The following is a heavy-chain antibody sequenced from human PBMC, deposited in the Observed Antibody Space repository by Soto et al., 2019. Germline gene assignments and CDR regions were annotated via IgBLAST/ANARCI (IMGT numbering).Heavy chain of an antibody. J-gene: IGHJ4*02. V-gene: IGHV1-8*02. CDR3: ARSQRVYSFADS. CDR1: GYIFTSYD. CDR2: MNPNSGNA. Sequence: QVQLVQSGAEVKKPGASVKVSCKASGYIFTSYDINWVRQATGQRLEWMGWMNPNSGNAGSLQKFQARGSMTRNTSIGTAYMELSSLRSEDTAVYYCARSQRVYSFADSWGQGTLVSVSS. D-gene: IGHD5-18*01.